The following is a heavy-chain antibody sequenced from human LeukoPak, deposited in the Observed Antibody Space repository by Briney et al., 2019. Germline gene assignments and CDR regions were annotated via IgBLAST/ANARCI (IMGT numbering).Heavy chain of an antibody. CDR3: AKVRDYYDSSGYYFGD. CDR2: ISGSGGST. D-gene: IGHD3-22*01. J-gene: IGHJ4*02. CDR1: GFTFSSYG. Sequence: GGSLRLSCAASGFTFSSYGMSWVRQAPGKGLEWVSAISGSGGSTYYADSVKGRFTISRDNSKNTLYLQMNSLRAEDTAVYYCAKVRDYYDSSGYYFGDWGQGTLVTVSS. V-gene: IGHV3-23*01.